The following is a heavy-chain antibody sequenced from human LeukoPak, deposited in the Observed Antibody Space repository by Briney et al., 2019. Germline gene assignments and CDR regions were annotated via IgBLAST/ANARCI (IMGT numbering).Heavy chain of an antibody. J-gene: IGHJ4*02. CDR1: GFTFSDYY. Sequence: PGGSLRLSCAASGFTFSDYYMSWIRQAPGKGLEWGSYISSSGSTIYYADSVKGRFTISRDNAKNSLYLQMNSLRAEDTAVYYCASSVTTIRPPDFYFDYWGQGTLVTVSS. D-gene: IGHD4-17*01. V-gene: IGHV3-11*04. CDR2: ISSSGSTI. CDR3: ASSVTTIRPPDFYFDY.